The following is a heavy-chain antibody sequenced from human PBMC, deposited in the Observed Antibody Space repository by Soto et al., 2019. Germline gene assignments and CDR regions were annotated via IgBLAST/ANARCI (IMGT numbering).Heavy chain of an antibody. CDR1: GFTLSGSA. D-gene: IGHD4-17*01. Sequence: GGSLRLSCAASGFTLSGSAMHWVRQASGKGLEWVGRIRSKANSYATAYAASVKGRFTISRDDSKNTAYLQMNSLKTEDTAVYYFTRHQVGSATTLDYWGEGTLGTLSS. CDR2: IRSKANSYAT. CDR3: TRHQVGSATTLDY. V-gene: IGHV3-73*01. J-gene: IGHJ4*02.